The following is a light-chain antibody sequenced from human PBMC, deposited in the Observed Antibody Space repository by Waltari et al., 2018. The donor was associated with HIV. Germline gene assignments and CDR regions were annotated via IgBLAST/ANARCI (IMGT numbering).Light chain of an antibody. CDR2: WAS. J-gene: IGKJ2*01. Sequence: DNVMTQSPDSLVVSLGERATINCKSSQSVLYSSTNKNYLAWFQQKPGQPPKLLIYWASTRESGVPDRFSGSGSGTDFTLTISSLQSEDVAVYYCQQYYSTPYTFGQGTKLQIK. CDR3: QQYYSTPYT. CDR1: QSVLYSSTNKNY. V-gene: IGKV4-1*01.